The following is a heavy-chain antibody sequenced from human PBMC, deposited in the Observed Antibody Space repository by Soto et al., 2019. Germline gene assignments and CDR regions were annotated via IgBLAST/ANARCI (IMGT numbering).Heavy chain of an antibody. Sequence: SETLSLTCTVSGGSISSGGYYWSWIRQHPGKGLEWIGYIYYSGSTYYNPSLKSRVTISVDTSKNQFSLKLSSVTAADTAVYYCARGKVGWFGELFRGYFDYWGQGTLVTVSS. V-gene: IGHV4-31*03. CDR3: ARGKVGWFGELFRGYFDY. J-gene: IGHJ4*02. CDR2: IYYSGST. D-gene: IGHD3-10*01. CDR1: GGSISSGGYY.